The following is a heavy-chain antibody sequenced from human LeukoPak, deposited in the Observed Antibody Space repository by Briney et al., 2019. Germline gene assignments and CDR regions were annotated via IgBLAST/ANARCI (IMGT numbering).Heavy chain of an antibody. CDR2: IKEDGSER. J-gene: IGHJ6*02. CDR1: AFIFSGHW. V-gene: IGHV3-7*03. D-gene: IGHD2-15*01. Sequence: GGSLRLSCEGSAFIFSGHWMNWVRQTPGKGLEWVASIKEDGSERQYVDSVKGRFSISRDNTKGSLFLQLNSLRAEDTAVYYCARDIVVVVAATHYYYYYGMDVWGQGTTVTVSS. CDR3: ARDIVVVVAATHYYYYYGMDV.